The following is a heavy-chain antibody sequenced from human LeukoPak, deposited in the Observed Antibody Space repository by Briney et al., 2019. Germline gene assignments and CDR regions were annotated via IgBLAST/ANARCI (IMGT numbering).Heavy chain of an antibody. V-gene: IGHV4-30-4*08. Sequence: PSQTLSLTCTVSGGSISSGDYYWSWIRQPPGKGLEWIGYIYNSGSTYYNPSLKSRVTISVDTSKNQFSLKLSSVTAADTAVYYCARTPDVFYDSSGYVDYWGQGTLVTVSS. CDR3: ARTPDVFYDSSGYVDY. J-gene: IGHJ4*02. CDR2: IYNSGST. CDR1: GGSISSGDYY. D-gene: IGHD3-22*01.